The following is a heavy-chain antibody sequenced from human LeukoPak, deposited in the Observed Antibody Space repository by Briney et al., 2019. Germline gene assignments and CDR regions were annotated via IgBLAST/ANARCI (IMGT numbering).Heavy chain of an antibody. J-gene: IGHJ5*02. V-gene: IGHV4-61*01. Sequence: PSETLSLTCTVAGGSINSSSYYWSWIRQPPGKGLEWIGHIYYSGGTNYNPSLKSRVTISVDTSKNQFSLKLSSVTAADTAVYYCARMGQWLVGGFDPWGQGTLVTVSS. CDR3: ARMGQWLVGGFDP. D-gene: IGHD6-19*01. CDR2: IYYSGGT. CDR1: GGSINSSSYY.